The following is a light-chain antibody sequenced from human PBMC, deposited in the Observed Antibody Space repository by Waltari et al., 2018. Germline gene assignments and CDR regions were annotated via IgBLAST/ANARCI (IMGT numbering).Light chain of an antibody. CDR3: QQYDNWPPFT. V-gene: IGKV3-15*01. J-gene: IGKJ2*01. Sequence: EIVMTQSPPTLSVSTGERATLPCRASQSVRSNLAWYQQKPGQAPRLLIYGVSTRATGIPARFSGSGSGTEFTLTISSLQSEDFAVYYCQQYDNWPPFTFGQGTELEIK. CDR2: GVS. CDR1: QSVRSN.